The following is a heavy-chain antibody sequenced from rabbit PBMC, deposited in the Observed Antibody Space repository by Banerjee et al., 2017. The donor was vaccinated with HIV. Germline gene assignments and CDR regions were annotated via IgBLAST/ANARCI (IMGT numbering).Heavy chain of an antibody. CDR2: IYTGSSGRT. V-gene: IGHV1S45*01. CDR3: ARGYYGTGIGLSL. CDR1: GFSFSSSYY. Sequence: QEQLVESGGGLVQPEGSLTLTCTASGFSFSSSYYMCWVRQAPGKGLGWIGCIYTGSSGRTYYASWVNGRFSISRSTSLDTVTLQMTSLTAADTATYFCARGYYGTGIGLSLWGQGTLVTVS. J-gene: IGHJ6*01. D-gene: IGHD7-1*01.